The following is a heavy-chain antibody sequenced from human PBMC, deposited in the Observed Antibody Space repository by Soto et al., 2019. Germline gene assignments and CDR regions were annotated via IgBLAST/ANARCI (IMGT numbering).Heavy chain of an antibody. D-gene: IGHD4-4*01. V-gene: IGHV3-23*01. CDR3: ARRNSGWYFDL. J-gene: IGHJ2*01. CDR1: GFTFSSYA. Sequence: EVQLFESGGGLVQPGGSLRLSCAASGFTFSSYAMNWVRQAPGKGLEWVSVISGSGDSTYYADSVKGRFTISRDNSKNTLYLQMNSLRAEDTAVYYCARRNSGWYFDLWGRGTLATVSS. CDR2: ISGSGDST.